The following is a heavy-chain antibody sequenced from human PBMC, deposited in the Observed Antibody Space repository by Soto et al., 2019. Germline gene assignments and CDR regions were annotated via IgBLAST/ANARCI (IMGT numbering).Heavy chain of an antibody. CDR3: AKVSNSWYAGFFDL. CDR2: MNPNSGNT. Sequence: ASVKVSCKASGYTFTSYDINWVRQATGQGLEWMGWMNPNSGNTGYAQKFQGRVTMTRNTSISTAYMELNTLRAEDTALYYCAKVSNSWYAGFFDLWGRGTLVTVSS. J-gene: IGHJ4*02. CDR1: GYTFTSYD. D-gene: IGHD2-2*01. V-gene: IGHV1-8*01.